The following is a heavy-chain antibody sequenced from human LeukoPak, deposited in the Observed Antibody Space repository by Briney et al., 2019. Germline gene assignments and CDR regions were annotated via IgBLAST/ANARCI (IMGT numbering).Heavy chain of an antibody. J-gene: IGHJ4*02. CDR2: ISGRVSGT. D-gene: IGHD4-17*01. CDR1: GFTFSNYG. Sequence: GGSLRLSCVASGFTFSNYGLAWVRQAPGKGLEWVSAISGRVSGTYYAGSVRGRFTISRDNSKNTPYLQMNSLRAEDTAVYYCAREDPGDYADSLGYWGQGTLVTVSS. V-gene: IGHV3-23*01. CDR3: AREDPGDYADSLGY.